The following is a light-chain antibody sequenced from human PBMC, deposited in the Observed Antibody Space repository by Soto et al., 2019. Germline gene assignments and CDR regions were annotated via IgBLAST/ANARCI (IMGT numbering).Light chain of an antibody. CDR2: GAS. V-gene: IGKV3-20*01. J-gene: IGKJ1*01. CDR3: QQYGSSPRT. Sequence: EIVLTQSPGALSLSPGERATLFCGASQSVSSSYLAWYQQKPGQAPRLLIYGASTRATGFPDRFSGSGSGTDFTLTISRLEPEDFAVYYCQQYGSSPRTFGQGTKV. CDR1: QSVSSSY.